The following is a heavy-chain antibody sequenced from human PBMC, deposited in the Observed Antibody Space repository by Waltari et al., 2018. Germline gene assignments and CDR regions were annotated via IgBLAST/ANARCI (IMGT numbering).Heavy chain of an antibody. Sequence: EAQLVESGGGLIQPGRSLRLSCAASGFTFDNYAMHWVREVPGKGLEWVASISWNSQSICYADSVKGRFTISRDNAKKSLYLQMNSVRVEDTALYYCTNLDDFLDVWGQGTTVTVSS. CDR3: TNLDDFLDV. V-gene: IGHV3-9*01. CDR1: GFTFDNYA. CDR2: ISWNSQSI. D-gene: IGHD1-1*01. J-gene: IGHJ6*02.